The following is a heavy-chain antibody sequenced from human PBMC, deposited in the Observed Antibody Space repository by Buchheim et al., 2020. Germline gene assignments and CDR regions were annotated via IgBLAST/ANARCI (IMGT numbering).Heavy chain of an antibody. CDR3: ARVYSNPPYYYYGMDV. Sequence: QVQLVESGGGVVQPGRSLRLSCAASGFTFSSYGMHWVRQAPGKGLEWVAVISYDGSNKYYADSVKGRFTISRDNSKNTLYLQMNSLRAEDTAVYYCARVYSNPPYYYYGMDVWGQGTT. D-gene: IGHD4-11*01. CDR1: GFTFSSYG. CDR2: ISYDGSNK. J-gene: IGHJ6*02. V-gene: IGHV3-30*03.